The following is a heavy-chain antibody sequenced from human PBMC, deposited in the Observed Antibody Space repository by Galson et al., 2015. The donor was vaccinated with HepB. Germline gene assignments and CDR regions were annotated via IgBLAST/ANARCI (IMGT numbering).Heavy chain of an antibody. D-gene: IGHD1-26*01. CDR3: ARVPREAFDI. CDR2: IDPSDSYT. V-gene: IGHV5-10-1*01. J-gene: IGHJ3*02. CDR1: GYSFTSYW. Sequence: QSGAEVKQSGESLRVSCKGSGYSFTSYWISWVRQMPGKGLEWMGRIDPSDSYTNYSPSFQGHVTISADKSISTAYLQWSSLKASDTAMYYCARVPREAFDIWGQGTMVTVSS.